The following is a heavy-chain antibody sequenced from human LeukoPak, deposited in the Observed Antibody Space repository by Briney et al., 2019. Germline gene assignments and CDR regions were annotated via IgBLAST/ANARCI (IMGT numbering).Heavy chain of an antibody. CDR3: ARGIDEWLYLNY. CDR1: EFTFSDYY. Sequence: GGSLRLSCAASEFTFSDYYMNWIRQAPGKGLEWLSYISGSSSHTNYADSVKGRFTISRDNAKNSLYLQMNSLRAEDSAVYYCARGIDEWLYLNYWGQGALVTVSS. D-gene: IGHD3-3*01. CDR2: ISGSSSHT. V-gene: IGHV3-11*03. J-gene: IGHJ4*02.